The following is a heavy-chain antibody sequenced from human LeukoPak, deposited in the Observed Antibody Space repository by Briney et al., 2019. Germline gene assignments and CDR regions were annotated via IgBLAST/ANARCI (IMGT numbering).Heavy chain of an antibody. V-gene: IGHV3-7*01. Sequence: GGSLRLSCAASGFTFSSYLMSWVRQAPGKGLEWVANIKQDGSEKYYVDSVKGRFTISRDNAKNSLYLQMNSLRAEDTAVYYCARVGLLWFGEPSSFDYWGQGTMVTVSS. CDR1: GFTFSSYL. D-gene: IGHD3-10*01. CDR3: ARVGLLWFGEPSSFDY. CDR2: IKQDGSEK. J-gene: IGHJ4*02.